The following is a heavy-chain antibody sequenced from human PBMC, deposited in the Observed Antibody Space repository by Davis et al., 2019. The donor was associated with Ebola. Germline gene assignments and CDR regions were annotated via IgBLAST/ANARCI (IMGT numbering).Heavy chain of an antibody. V-gene: IGHV3-23*01. CDR3: AKEGVEKDYFDY. J-gene: IGHJ4*02. CDR2: ITSTGDNT. CDR1: GFAFNIYA. D-gene: IGHD2-15*01. Sequence: GGSLRLSCAASGFAFNIYAMSWVRQAPGKGLEWVSTITSTGDNTYYTDSVKGRFTISRDNSKNTLYLQINSLRAEDTAVYYCAKEGVEKDYFDYWGQGTLVTVSS.